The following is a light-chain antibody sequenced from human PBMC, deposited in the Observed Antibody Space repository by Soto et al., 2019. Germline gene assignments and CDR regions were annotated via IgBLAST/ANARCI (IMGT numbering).Light chain of an antibody. CDR2: DVS. CDR1: SSDVGGYNY. Sequence: QSALTQPASVSGSPGQSITISCTGSSSDVGGYNYVSWYQQHPGKAPKLMIYDVSGRPSGLSDRFSGSKSGNTASLTISGLQAEDEADYYCSSYSSSSTLVVFGGGTKLTVL. V-gene: IGLV2-14*01. J-gene: IGLJ2*01. CDR3: SSYSSSSTLVV.